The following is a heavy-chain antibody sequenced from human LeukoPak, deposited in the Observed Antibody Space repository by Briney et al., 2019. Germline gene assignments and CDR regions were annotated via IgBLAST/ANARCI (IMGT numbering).Heavy chain of an antibody. D-gene: IGHD2-2*01. Sequence: KRSEALSLSCAGYSGCFSGYYWSRIRQPPGKGLEWIGEIDHSGSTNYNPSLKSRVTISVDTSKNQFSLKLSSVTAADTAVYYCAREMAYCSSTSCFDFDYWGQGTLVTVSS. V-gene: IGHV4-34*01. J-gene: IGHJ4*02. CDR1: SGCFSGYY. CDR3: AREMAYCSSTSCFDFDY. CDR2: IDHSGST.